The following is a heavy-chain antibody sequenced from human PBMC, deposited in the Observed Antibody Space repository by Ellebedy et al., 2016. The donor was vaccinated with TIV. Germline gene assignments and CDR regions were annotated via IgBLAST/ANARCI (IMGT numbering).Heavy chain of an antibody. Sequence: ASVKVSXXASGYTFTSYYMHWVRQAPGQGLEWMGIINPSGGNTGYAQKFQGRVTMTRNTSISTAYMELSSLRSEDTAVYYCARMAPAGTYYDFWSGYYGYYYYMDVWGKGTTVTVSS. D-gene: IGHD3-3*01. CDR2: INPSGGNT. J-gene: IGHJ6*03. CDR3: ARMAPAGTYYDFWSGYYGYYYYMDV. V-gene: IGHV1-46*01. CDR1: GYTFTSYY.